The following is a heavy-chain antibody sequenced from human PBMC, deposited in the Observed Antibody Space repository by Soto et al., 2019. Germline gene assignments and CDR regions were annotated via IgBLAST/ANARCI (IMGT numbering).Heavy chain of an antibody. CDR2: MNPNSGNT. V-gene: IGHV1-8*01. J-gene: IGHJ4*02. D-gene: IGHD6-19*01. Sequence: QVQLVQSGAEVKKPWSSVTVSCKASGYTFTSYDINWVRQATGQGLEWMGLMNPNSGNTGVANKFQGRVTMSRNTSISTAYMELSSLRSEDTAVYYCVAVADPTGIDYWGQGTLVTVSS. CDR3: VAVADPTGIDY. CDR1: GYTFTSYD.